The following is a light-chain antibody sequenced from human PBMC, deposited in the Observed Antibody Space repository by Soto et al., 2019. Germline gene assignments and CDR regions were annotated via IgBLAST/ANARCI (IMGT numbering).Light chain of an antibody. V-gene: IGKV3-20*01. CDR3: QQYGSSTWT. J-gene: IGKJ1*01. CDR1: QSVSSSY. Sequence: EIVLTQSPGTLSLSLGERATLSCRASQSVSSSYLAWYQQKPGQAPRLLIYGASSRPTGIPDRFSGSGSGTDFTLTIIILEPEDFAVYYCQQYGSSTWTFGQGTKVEIK. CDR2: GAS.